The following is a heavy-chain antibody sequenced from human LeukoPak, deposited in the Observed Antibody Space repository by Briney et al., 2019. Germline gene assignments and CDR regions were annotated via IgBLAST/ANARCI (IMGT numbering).Heavy chain of an antibody. Sequence: GGSLRLSCAASGFTFSSYSMNWVRQAPGKGLEWVSYISSSSSTIYYADSVKGRFTISRDNAKNSLYLQMNSLRAEDTAVYYCASGGCSGGSCYAKTYYYYYYMDVWGKGTTVTVSS. CDR1: GFTFSSYS. CDR2: ISSSSSTI. J-gene: IGHJ6*03. CDR3: ASGGCSGGSCYAKTYYYYYYMDV. V-gene: IGHV3-48*01. D-gene: IGHD2-15*01.